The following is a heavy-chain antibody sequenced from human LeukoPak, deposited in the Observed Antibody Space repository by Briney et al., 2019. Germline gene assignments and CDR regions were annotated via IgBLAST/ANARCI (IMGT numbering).Heavy chain of an antibody. J-gene: IGHJ5*02. Sequence: SETLSLTCTVSGGSISSGSYYWSWIRQPAGKGLEWIGRIYTSGSTNYNPSLKSRVTISVDTSKNQFSLKLSSVTAADTAVYYCASVVVVAATPNWFDPWGQGTLVTVSS. CDR2: IYTSGST. CDR1: GGSISSGSYY. CDR3: ASVVVVAATPNWFDP. D-gene: IGHD2-15*01. V-gene: IGHV4-61*02.